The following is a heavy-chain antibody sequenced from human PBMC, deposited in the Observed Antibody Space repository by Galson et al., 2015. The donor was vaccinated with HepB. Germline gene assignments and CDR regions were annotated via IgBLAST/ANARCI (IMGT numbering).Heavy chain of an antibody. J-gene: IGHJ6*02. Sequence: SLRLSCAASGFTFSDYYMSWIRQAPGKGLEWVSYISSSSSYTNYADSVKGRFTISRDNAKNSLYLQMNSLRAEDTAVYYCARMAAAGMVYYYGMDVWGQGTTVTVSS. CDR2: ISSSSSYT. D-gene: IGHD6-13*01. CDR3: ARMAAAGMVYYYGMDV. CDR1: GFTFSDYY. V-gene: IGHV3-11*03.